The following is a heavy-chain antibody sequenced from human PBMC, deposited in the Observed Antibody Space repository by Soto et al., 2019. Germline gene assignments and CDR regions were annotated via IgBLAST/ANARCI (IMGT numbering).Heavy chain of an antibody. CDR3: ATQPVNYDFWSGYRDY. Sequence: EVQLVESGGGLVQPGGSLRLSCAASGFTFSSYWMSWVRQAPGKGLEWVANIKQDGSEKYYVDSVKGRFTISRDNAKNSLYLQMNSLRAEDTAVYYCATQPVNYDFWSGYRDYWGQGTLVTVSS. CDR2: IKQDGSEK. CDR1: GFTFSSYW. D-gene: IGHD3-3*01. J-gene: IGHJ4*02. V-gene: IGHV3-7*01.